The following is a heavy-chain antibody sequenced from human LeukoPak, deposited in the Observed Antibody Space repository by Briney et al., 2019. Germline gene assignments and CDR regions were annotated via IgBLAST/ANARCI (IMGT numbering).Heavy chain of an antibody. Sequence: SVTVSCTASGGTFSSYAISWVRQAPGQGLEWMGGIIPIFGTANYAQKFQGRVTITADESTSTAYMELSSLRSEDTAVYYCARREAPPSSWFQFDYWGQGTPVTVSS. D-gene: IGHD6-13*01. CDR2: IIPIFGTA. V-gene: IGHV1-69*13. CDR3: ARREAPPSSWFQFDY. J-gene: IGHJ4*02. CDR1: GGTFSSYA.